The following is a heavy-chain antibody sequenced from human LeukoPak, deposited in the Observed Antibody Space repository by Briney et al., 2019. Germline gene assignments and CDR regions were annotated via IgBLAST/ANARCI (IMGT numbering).Heavy chain of an antibody. Sequence: ASVKVSCKASGYTFTGYYMHWVRQAPGQGLEWMGWINPNSGGTNYAQKFQGWVTMTRDTSISTAYMELSRLRSDDTAVYYCARERRATEGYYYYMDVWGKGTTVTVSS. V-gene: IGHV1-2*04. D-gene: IGHD1-26*01. J-gene: IGHJ6*03. CDR2: INPNSGGT. CDR3: ARERRATEGYYYYMDV. CDR1: GYTFTGYY.